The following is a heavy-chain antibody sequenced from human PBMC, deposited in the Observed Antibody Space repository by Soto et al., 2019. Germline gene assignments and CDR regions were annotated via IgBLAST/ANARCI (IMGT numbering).Heavy chain of an antibody. Sequence: SETLSLTCTVSGGSISSSSYYWGWIRQPPGKGLEWIGSIYYSGSTYYNPSLKSRVTISVDTSKNQFSLKLSSVTAADTAVYYCARHLGPTGVMDWGKGLLVTVSS. V-gene: IGHV4-39*01. CDR1: GGSISSSSYY. CDR3: ARHLGPTGVMD. CDR2: IYYSGST. J-gene: IGHJ4*02. D-gene: IGHD3-16*01.